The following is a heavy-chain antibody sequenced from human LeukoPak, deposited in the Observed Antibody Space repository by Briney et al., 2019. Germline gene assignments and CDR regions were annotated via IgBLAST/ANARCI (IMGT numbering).Heavy chain of an antibody. CDR1: GGSIDSYY. Sequence: SETLSLTCTVSGGSIDSYYWSWIRQPAGKGLEWIGPIYSSGSTNYNPSLTSRVHMSIDTSKNQFSLKLSSVTAADTAVYYCARDSERGYYFDYWGQGTLVTVSS. CDR2: IYSSGST. CDR3: ARDSERGYYFDY. D-gene: IGHD5-12*01. V-gene: IGHV4-4*07. J-gene: IGHJ4*02.